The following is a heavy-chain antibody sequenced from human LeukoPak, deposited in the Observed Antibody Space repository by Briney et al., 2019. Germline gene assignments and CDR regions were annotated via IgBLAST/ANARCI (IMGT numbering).Heavy chain of an antibody. CDR2: IWYDGGNK. CDR1: GFTFSNYV. D-gene: IGHD4-17*01. CDR3: ARGSGDYPPYFDY. Sequence: PGGSLRLSCAASGFTFSNYVMHWVRQAPGEGLEWVALIWYDGGNKYCADSVKGRFTISRDNSKNTLYVQMNSLRAEDTAVYYCARGSGDYPPYFDYWGQGTLVTVSS. V-gene: IGHV3-33*01. J-gene: IGHJ4*02.